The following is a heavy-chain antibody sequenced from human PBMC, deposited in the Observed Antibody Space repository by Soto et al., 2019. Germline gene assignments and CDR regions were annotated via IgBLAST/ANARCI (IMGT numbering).Heavy chain of an antibody. Sequence: QVQLVQSGAEEKKPGASVKVSCKASGYTFTNYAMHWVHQAPGHRLEWMGWINAGNGNTKYSQKFQGRVTITRDTSASTAYMELSSLRSEDTAVYYCARSSGYYLIDDYWGQGTLVTVSS. V-gene: IGHV1-3*05. J-gene: IGHJ4*02. CDR3: ARSSGYYLIDDY. CDR2: INAGNGNT. CDR1: GYTFTNYA. D-gene: IGHD3-22*01.